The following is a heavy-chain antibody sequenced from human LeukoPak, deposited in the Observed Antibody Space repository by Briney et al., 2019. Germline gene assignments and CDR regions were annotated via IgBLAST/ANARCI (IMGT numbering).Heavy chain of an antibody. Sequence: ASVKVSCKASGYTFTSYYMHWVRQAPGQGLEWMGLVNPSGSSTSYAQKFQGRLSLTRDMSTSTDYMELSSLRSEDTAVYYCARDNSVGDTAWWFDPWGQGTLVTVSS. V-gene: IGHV1-46*01. CDR1: GYTFTSYY. CDR2: VNPSGSST. D-gene: IGHD1-26*01. CDR3: ARDNSVGDTAWWFDP. J-gene: IGHJ5*02.